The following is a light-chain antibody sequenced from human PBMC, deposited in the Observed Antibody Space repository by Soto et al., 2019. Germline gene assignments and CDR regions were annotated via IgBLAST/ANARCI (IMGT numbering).Light chain of an antibody. J-gene: IGLJ2*01. CDR2: EGS. CDR1: SRDVGSYNL. CDR3: CSYAGSSAVV. Sequence: QSALTQPASVSGSPGQSITISCTGTSRDVGSYNLVSWYQQHQGKASKLMIYEGSKRTSGVANRFSGSKSGNTASLTISGLQAEDEAAYYCCSYAGSSAVVFGGGTKVTVL. V-gene: IGLV2-23*01.